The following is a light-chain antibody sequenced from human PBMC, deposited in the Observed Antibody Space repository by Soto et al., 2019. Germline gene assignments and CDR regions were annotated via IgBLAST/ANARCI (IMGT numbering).Light chain of an antibody. CDR3: QQYNRFSWT. CDR2: KSS. CDR1: QSISIW. J-gene: IGKJ1*01. V-gene: IGKV1-5*03. Sequence: DIQMTQSPSTLSASVGDRVTITCRASQSISIWLAWYQQKAGKAPKLLIYKSSNLEIGGPSRFSGSGSGTEFTLTIRSLQPDDFATYYCQQYNRFSWTFGQGTKVEI.